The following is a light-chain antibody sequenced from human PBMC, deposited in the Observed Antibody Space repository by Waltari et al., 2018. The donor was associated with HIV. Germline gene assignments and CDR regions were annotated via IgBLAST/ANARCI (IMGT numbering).Light chain of an antibody. V-gene: IGLV1-40*01. Sequence: QSVLTQPPSVSGAPAQRVTISCTGRSPNIGADYDVHWSQQIPGTAPKLLISGNKNRPSGVPDRFPASKSGTSASLAITGLQPEDEADYFCQSYDSTLNAAVVFGGGTKLTVL. J-gene: IGLJ2*01. CDR1: SPNIGADYD. CDR2: GNK. CDR3: QSYDSTLNAAVV.